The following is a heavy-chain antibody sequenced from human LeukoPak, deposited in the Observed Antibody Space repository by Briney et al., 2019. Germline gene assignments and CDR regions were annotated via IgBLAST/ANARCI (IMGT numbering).Heavy chain of an antibody. CDR1: GFTFSSYA. V-gene: IGHV3-23*01. J-gene: IGHJ4*02. CDR2: ISGSGGST. Sequence: GGSLRLSCAASGFTFSSYAMSWVRQAPGKGLEWVSAISGSGGSTYYADSVKGRFTISRDNSKNTLYLQMNSLRAEDTAVYYCAKEPTWNYYDSSGYAYWGQRTLVTVSS. D-gene: IGHD3-22*01. CDR3: AKEPTWNYYDSSGYAY.